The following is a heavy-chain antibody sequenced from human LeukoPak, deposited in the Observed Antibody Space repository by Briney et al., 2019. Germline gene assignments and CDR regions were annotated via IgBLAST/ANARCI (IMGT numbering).Heavy chain of an antibody. V-gene: IGHV4-34*01. CDR3: ARGRLYYDFWSGYSHNFYYGMDV. CDR1: GGSFSGYY. Sequence: PSETLSLTCAVYGGSFSGYYWSWIRQPPGKGLEWIGEINHSGSTNYNPSLKSRVTISVDTSKNQFSLKLGSVTAADTAVYYCARGRLYYDFWSGYSHNFYYGMDVWGQGTTVTVSS. J-gene: IGHJ6*02. D-gene: IGHD3-3*01. CDR2: INHSGST.